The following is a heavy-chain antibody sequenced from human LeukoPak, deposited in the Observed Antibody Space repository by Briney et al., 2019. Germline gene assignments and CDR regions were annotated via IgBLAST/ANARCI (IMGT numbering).Heavy chain of an antibody. CDR2: MSPNSGGT. Sequence: EASVKVSCKASGYTLTGYYMHWVRQAPGQGLEWMGWMSPNSGGTKYAQKFQGRVTMTRDTSISTAYMELSRLRSDDTAMYYCARDKLGLGELSLYDQWGQGTLVTVFS. CDR3: ARDKLGLGELSLYDQ. CDR1: GYTLTGYY. J-gene: IGHJ5*02. V-gene: IGHV1-2*02. D-gene: IGHD3-16*02.